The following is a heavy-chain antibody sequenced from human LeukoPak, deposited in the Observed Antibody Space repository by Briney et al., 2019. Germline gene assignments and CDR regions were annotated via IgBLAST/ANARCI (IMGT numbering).Heavy chain of an antibody. Sequence: ASVKVSCKASGYTFTSYYMHWVRQAPGQGLEWMAIINPSGGSTSYAQKFQGRVTMTRDTSTSTVYMELSSLRSEDTAVYYCARDSRPNYDSSGYYYPGDYWGQGTLVTVSS. J-gene: IGHJ4*02. CDR3: ARDSRPNYDSSGYYYPGDY. D-gene: IGHD3-22*01. V-gene: IGHV1-46*01. CDR1: GYTFTSYY. CDR2: INPSGGST.